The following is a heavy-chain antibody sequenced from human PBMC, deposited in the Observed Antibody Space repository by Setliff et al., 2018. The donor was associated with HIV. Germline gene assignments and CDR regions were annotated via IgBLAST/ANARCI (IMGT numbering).Heavy chain of an antibody. D-gene: IGHD1-26*01. J-gene: IGHJ6*02. CDR3: ARASGAKYYYGMDV. Sequence: SETLSLTCSVSGASLGSGTYFWNWVRQSPGKGLEWIGYMSNIGSTYYNPSLKSRVTISADTSRNGFSLNLNSVTAADTAVYFCARASGAKYYYGMDVWGQGTTVTVSS. CDR1: GASLGSGTYF. V-gene: IGHV4-30-4*08. CDR2: MSNIGST.